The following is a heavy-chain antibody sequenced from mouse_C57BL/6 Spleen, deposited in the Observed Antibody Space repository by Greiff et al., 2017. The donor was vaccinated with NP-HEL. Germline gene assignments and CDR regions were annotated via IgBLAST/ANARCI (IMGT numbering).Heavy chain of an antibody. CDR3: ARRYDYEREMDY. V-gene: IGHV1-61*01. J-gene: IGHJ4*01. Sequence: QVQLQQPGAELVRPGSSVKLSCKASGYTFTSYWMDWVKQRPGQGLEWIGNIYPSDSETHYNQKFKDKATLTVDKSSSTAYMQLSSLTSEDSAVYYCARRYDYEREMDYWGQGTSVTVSS. CDR2: IYPSDSET. CDR1: GYTFTSYW. D-gene: IGHD2-4*01.